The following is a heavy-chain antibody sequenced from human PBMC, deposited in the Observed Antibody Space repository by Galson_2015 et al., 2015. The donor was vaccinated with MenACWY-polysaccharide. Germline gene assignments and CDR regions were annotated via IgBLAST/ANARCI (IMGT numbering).Heavy chain of an antibody. CDR2: IKRDGSDK. D-gene: IGHD3-10*01. Sequence: SLRLSCADSGFTFSNYLMTWVRQAPGKGLAWVASIKRDGSDKYYVDSVKGRFTISRDNAKNSLYLEMNSLRVEDTAVYYCARGHLWLGTWGQGTLVTVSS. CDR1: GFTFSNYL. V-gene: IGHV3-7*01. J-gene: IGHJ4*02. CDR3: ARGHLWLGT.